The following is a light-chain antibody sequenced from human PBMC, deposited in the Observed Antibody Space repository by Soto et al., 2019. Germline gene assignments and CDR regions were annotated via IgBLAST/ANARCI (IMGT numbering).Light chain of an antibody. CDR1: QSISSN. Sequence: EIVMTQSPATLSVSPGERATLSCRASQSISSNFAWYQQKPGLAPRLLIYGASTRATGIPARFSGSVSGTEFTLTISSLQSEDFAVYYCQQYDNWPITFGQGTRLEI. CDR2: GAS. J-gene: IGKJ5*01. CDR3: QQYDNWPIT. V-gene: IGKV3-15*01.